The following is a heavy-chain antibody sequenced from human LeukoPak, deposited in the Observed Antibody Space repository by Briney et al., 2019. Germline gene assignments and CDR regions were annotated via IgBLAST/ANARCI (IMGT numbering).Heavy chain of an antibody. D-gene: IGHD6-19*01. CDR1: GGSISSYY. CDR3: AGATSGWSLGY. Sequence: SETLSLTCTVSGGSISSYYWSWIRQPPGKGLEWIGYINYSGSTNYNPSLKSRVTISVDTSKNQFSLKLSSVTAADTAVYYCAGATSGWSLGYWGQGTLVTVSS. J-gene: IGHJ4*02. V-gene: IGHV4-59*01. CDR2: INYSGST.